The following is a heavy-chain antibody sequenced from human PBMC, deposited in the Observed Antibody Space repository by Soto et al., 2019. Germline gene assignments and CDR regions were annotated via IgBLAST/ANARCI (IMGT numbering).Heavy chain of an antibody. CDR3: VRSDEWGVLLAY. V-gene: IGHV4-31*03. D-gene: IGHD2-15*01. CDR2: IYFTGNT. Sequence: NPSETLSLTCTVSGASINSGGYYWNWVRLLPGRGLEWIGYIYFTGNTYYNPSLESRVTISLDTPQNQFSLELNSVSAADTAVYYRVRSDEWGVLLAYWGQGALVTVSS. CDR1: GASINSGGYY. J-gene: IGHJ4*02.